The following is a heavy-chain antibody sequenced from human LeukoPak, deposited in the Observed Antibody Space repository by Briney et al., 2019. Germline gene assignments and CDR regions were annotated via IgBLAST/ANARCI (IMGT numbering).Heavy chain of an antibody. CDR1: GFTFTSYW. Sequence: PGGSLRLSCAASGFTFTSYWMHWVRQAPGKGLVWVSRINSDGSRTSYADSVKGRFTISRDNAKNTLYLQMNSLRAEDTAVYYCAREGFGELSAGAFDIWGQGTMVTVSS. CDR2: INSDGSRT. D-gene: IGHD3-10*01. J-gene: IGHJ3*02. V-gene: IGHV3-74*01. CDR3: AREGFGELSAGAFDI.